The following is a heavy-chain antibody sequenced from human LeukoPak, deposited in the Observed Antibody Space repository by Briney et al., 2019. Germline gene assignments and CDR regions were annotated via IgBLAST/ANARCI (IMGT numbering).Heavy chain of an antibody. Sequence: GGSLRLSCAAPGFTFRSYTMNWVRQAPGKGLEWVSSISSSSTYIYYADSVEGRFTISRDNAENSLFLEMNSLRAEDTAVYYCARDLGTTMITSLGYWGQGTLVTVSS. CDR3: ARDLGTTMITSLGY. CDR1: GFTFRSYT. CDR2: ISSSSTYI. D-gene: IGHD3-22*01. J-gene: IGHJ4*02. V-gene: IGHV3-21*01.